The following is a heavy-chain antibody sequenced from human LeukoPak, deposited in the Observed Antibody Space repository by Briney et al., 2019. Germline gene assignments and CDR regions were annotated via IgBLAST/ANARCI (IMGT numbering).Heavy chain of an antibody. CDR3: ARDRNWNHDKGMDV. V-gene: IGHV1-69*04. Sequence: SVKVSCKASGGTFSSYAISWVRQAPGQGLEWMGRIIPILGIANYAQKFQGRVTITADKSTSTAYMELSSLRSEDTAVYYCARDRNWNHDKGMDVWGQGTTVTVSS. D-gene: IGHD1-14*01. J-gene: IGHJ6*02. CDR2: IIPILGIA. CDR1: GGTFSSYA.